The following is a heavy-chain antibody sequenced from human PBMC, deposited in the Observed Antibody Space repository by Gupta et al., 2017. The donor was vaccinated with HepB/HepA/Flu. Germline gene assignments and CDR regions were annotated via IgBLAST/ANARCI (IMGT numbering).Heavy chain of an antibody. CDR2: VLYNGRNQ. V-gene: IGHV3-30*18. J-gene: IGHJ4*02. Sequence: QVQLIEPGGGVVQPGKSLRLSCAASGFAFSSYGMHWVRQTPDMRLEWVALVLYNGRNQDYGDSVKGRFTISRDNSKNMVYLQMNSLRTEDTAVYYCAKDRISGFDSWGQGILVIVSS. D-gene: IGHD2/OR15-2a*01. CDR3: AKDRISGFDS. CDR1: GFAFSSYG.